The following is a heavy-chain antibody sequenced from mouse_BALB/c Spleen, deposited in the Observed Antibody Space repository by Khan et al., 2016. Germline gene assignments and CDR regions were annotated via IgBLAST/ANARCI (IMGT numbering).Heavy chain of an antibody. CDR3: ARHGLRYYVMDY. Sequence: EVELVESGGGLVKPGGSLKLSCAASGFSFSTYAMSWVRQTPEKRLEWVASISSGDSYTYYPDSVKGRFTISRDNAKNTLYLQMSSLRSEDTAMYYCARHGLRYYVMDYWGRGTSVTVSS. D-gene: IGHD3-1*01. V-gene: IGHV5-9-3*01. J-gene: IGHJ4*01. CDR2: ISSGDSYT. CDR1: GFSFSTYA.